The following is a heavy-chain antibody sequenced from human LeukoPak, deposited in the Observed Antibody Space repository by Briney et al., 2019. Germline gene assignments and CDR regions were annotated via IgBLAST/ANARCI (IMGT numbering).Heavy chain of an antibody. Sequence: GGSLRLSCAASGFTVSSNYMSWVRQAPGKGLEWVSVIYSGGSTYYADSVKGRFTISRDNSKNTLYLQMNSLRAEDTAVYYCARDDPPTYYYGSGSSPHYWGQGTLVTVSS. J-gene: IGHJ4*02. CDR3: ARDDPPTYYYGSGSSPHY. V-gene: IGHV3-66*01. CDR1: GFTVSSNY. D-gene: IGHD3-10*01. CDR2: IYSGGST.